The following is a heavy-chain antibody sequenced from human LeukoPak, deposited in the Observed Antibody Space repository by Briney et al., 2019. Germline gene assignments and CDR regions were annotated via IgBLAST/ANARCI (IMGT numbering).Heavy chain of an antibody. CDR2: IRSNAYGGTT. J-gene: IGHJ6*03. Sequence: GGSLRLSCTASGFTFGDYAMSWFRQAPGKGLEWVGFIRSNAYGGTTEYAASVKGRFTISRDDSKSIAYLQMNSLKTEDTAVYYCTRVATVTPLYYYYYMDVWGKGTTVTVSS. D-gene: IGHD5-12*01. CDR3: TRVATVTPLYYYYYMDV. CDR1: GFTFGDYA. V-gene: IGHV3-49*03.